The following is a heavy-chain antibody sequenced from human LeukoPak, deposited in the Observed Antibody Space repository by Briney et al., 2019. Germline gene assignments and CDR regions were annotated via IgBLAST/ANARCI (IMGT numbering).Heavy chain of an antibody. J-gene: IGHJ4*02. CDR3: ARQTGTGLFWFDY. D-gene: IGHD6-13*01. V-gene: IGHV5-10-1*01. CDR2: NDPSDSNT. Sequence: GESLKISCKGSGYSFTNYWISWVRQMPGKGLEWMGRNDPSDSNTIYSPSFQGRVTMSADKSISTAYLQWSSLKASDTAMYYCARQTGTGLFWFDYWGQGTLVTVSS. CDR1: GYSFTNYW.